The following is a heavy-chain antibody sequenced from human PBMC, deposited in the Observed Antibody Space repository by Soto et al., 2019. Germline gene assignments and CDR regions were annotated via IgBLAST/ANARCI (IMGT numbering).Heavy chain of an antibody. CDR1: GYTFTSYG. V-gene: IGHV1-18*01. D-gene: IGHD2-15*01. J-gene: IGHJ6*02. CDR3: ARDCSGGSCYSWVHYYYYGLDV. Sequence: ASVNVSFKASGYTFTSYGISWVRQAPGQGLEWMGWISAYNGNTNYAQKLQGRVTMTTDTSTSTAYMELRSLRSDDTAVYYCARDCSGGSCYSWVHYYYYGLDVWGQGTTVTVSS. CDR2: ISAYNGNT.